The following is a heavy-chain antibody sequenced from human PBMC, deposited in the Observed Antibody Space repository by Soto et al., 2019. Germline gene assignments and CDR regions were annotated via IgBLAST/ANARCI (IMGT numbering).Heavy chain of an antibody. D-gene: IGHD3-10*01. V-gene: IGHV3-33*01. CDR2: IWYDGSNK. CDR1: GFNFSSYG. Sequence: GGSLSLSCAAAGFNFSSYGMHWVRQAPGKGLEWVAVIWYDGSNKYYADSVKGRFTISRDNSKNTLYLQMNSLRAEDTAVYYCARDAAPLDLGSGSYTDYWGQGTLVTVSS. J-gene: IGHJ4*02. CDR3: ARDAAPLDLGSGSYTDY.